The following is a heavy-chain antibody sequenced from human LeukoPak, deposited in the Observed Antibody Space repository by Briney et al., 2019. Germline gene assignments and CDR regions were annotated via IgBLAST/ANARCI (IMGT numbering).Heavy chain of an antibody. J-gene: IGHJ4*02. V-gene: IGHV5-51*01. CDR2: IYPGDSDT. D-gene: IGHD1-26*01. CDR1: GSIFTSYW. CDR3: ARHDQGGATTLDY. Sequence: GASLQICCKGSGSIFTSYWIGGGRPLPGKRLEWMGIIYPGDSDTKYSPYFQGQVPISADKSISTAYLQWSSLKASDTAMYYCARHDQGGATTLDYWGQGTLVTVSS.